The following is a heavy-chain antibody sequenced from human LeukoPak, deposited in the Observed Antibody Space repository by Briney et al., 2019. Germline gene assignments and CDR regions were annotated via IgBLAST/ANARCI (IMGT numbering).Heavy chain of an antibody. D-gene: IGHD3-10*01. J-gene: IGHJ4*02. CDR1: GDSISPYY. CDR3: ARHLSSGTYPLDY. CDR2: IYYSGST. V-gene: IGHV4-59*08. Sequence: SETLFLTCTVSGDSISPYYWSWIRQPPGKGLEWIGYIYYSGSTKYNPSLQSRVTISIDTSKNQFSLKLSSVTAADTAVYYCARHLSSGTYPLDYWGQGALATVSS.